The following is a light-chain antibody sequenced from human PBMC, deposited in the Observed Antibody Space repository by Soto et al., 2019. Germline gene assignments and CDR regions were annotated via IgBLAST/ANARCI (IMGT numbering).Light chain of an antibody. V-gene: IGLV1-51*01. CDR3: GTWDSSLSAVV. CDR2: DND. J-gene: IGLJ2*01. Sequence: QSVLTQPPAVSAAPGQKFTISCAGTTSNIGDNYVSWYQQVPGAAPKLLMYDNDKRPSGIPDRFSGSKSGTSATLGITGLQTGDEADYYCGTWDSSLSAVVFGRGTKLTVL. CDR1: TSNIGDNY.